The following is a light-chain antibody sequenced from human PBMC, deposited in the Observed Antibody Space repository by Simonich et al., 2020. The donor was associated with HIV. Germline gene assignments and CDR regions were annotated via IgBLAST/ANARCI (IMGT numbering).Light chain of an antibody. CDR2: AAS. J-gene: IGKJ3*01. CDR1: QSISSY. V-gene: IGKV1-39*01. CDR3: QQSYSTPFT. Sequence: DIQMTQSPSSLSASVGDRVTITCRASQSISSYLNWDQQKPGKAPKLLIYAASSLQSGVPSRFSGSGSGTDFTLTIISLQPEDFATYFCQQSYSTPFTFGPGTKVAIK.